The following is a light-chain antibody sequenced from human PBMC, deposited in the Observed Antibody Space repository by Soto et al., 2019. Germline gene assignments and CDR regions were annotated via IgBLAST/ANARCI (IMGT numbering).Light chain of an antibody. CDR3: QQYNNWPRAT. J-gene: IGKJ4*01. V-gene: IGKV3-15*01. CDR1: QSISSN. CDR2: RTS. Sequence: DIVMTQSPATLSVSPGERATLSCRASQSISSNLAWYQQKPGQAPRLLMFRTSSRATGFPARFSGSGSGSEFNLTISSLLSEDFGVYYCQQYNNWPRATFGGGTKVEIK.